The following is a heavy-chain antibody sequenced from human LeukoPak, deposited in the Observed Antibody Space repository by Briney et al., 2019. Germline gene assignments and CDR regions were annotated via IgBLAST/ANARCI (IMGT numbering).Heavy chain of an antibody. CDR3: ARDRFQSEHYGGLDY. CDR1: GFTFSSYG. V-gene: IGHV3-23*01. D-gene: IGHD4-17*01. CDR2: ISGSGGST. J-gene: IGHJ4*02. Sequence: GGSLRLSCAASGFTFSSYGMSWVRQAPGKGLEWVSAISGSGGSTYYADSVKGRFTISRDNSKNTLYLQMNSLRAEDTAVYYCARDRFQSEHYGGLDYWGQGTLVTVSS.